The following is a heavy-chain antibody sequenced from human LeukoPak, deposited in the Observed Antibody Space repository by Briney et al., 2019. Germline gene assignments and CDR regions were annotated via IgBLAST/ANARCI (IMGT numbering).Heavy chain of an antibody. J-gene: IGHJ4*02. Sequence: AGGSLRLSCTASGFSFSNAWVSWVRQAPGKGLEWGGRITSKADGGTRDYAAPVKGRFTISRDDSRNTLYLQMNSLKTEDTAVYYCTTPERYYYDTSDFYGSPYWGQGTLVTVSS. D-gene: IGHD3-22*01. CDR1: GFSFSNAW. V-gene: IGHV3-15*01. CDR2: ITSKADGGTR. CDR3: TTPERYYYDTSDFYGSPY.